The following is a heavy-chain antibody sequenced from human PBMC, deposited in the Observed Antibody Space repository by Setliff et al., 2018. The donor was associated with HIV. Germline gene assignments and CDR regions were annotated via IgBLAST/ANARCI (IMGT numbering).Heavy chain of an antibody. CDR3: ARESACSSTSCPKVLDY. V-gene: IGHV3-7*03. D-gene: IGHD2-2*01. J-gene: IGHJ4*02. CDR2: IKQDGSEK. Sequence: PGGSLRLSCAASGFTFSSYWMNWVRQAPGKGLEWVANIKQDGSEKYYVDSVKGRFTISRDNAKNSLYLQMNSLRAEDTAVYYCARESACSSTSCPKVLDYWGQGTLVTVSS. CDR1: GFTFSSYW.